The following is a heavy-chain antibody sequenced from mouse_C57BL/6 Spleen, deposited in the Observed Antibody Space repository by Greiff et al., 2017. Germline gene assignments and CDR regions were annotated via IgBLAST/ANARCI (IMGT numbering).Heavy chain of an antibody. D-gene: IGHD1-1*01. CDR2: IDPETGGT. V-gene: IGHV1-15*01. J-gene: IGHJ2*01. Sequence: VKLMESGAELVRPGASVTLSCKASGYTFTDYEMHWVKQTPVHGLEWIGAIDPETGGTAYNQKFKGKAILTADKSSSTAYMELRSLTSEDSAVYYCTRSYYGSREYYFDYWGQGTTLTVSS. CDR1: GYTFTDYE. CDR3: TRSYYGSREYYFDY.